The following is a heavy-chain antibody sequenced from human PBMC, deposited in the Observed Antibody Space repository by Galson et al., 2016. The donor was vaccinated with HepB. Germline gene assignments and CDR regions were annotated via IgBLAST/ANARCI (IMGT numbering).Heavy chain of an antibody. CDR3: ARDISGHGTKGWDRDY. D-gene: IGHD1-26*01. CDR1: SSSFSGHL. CDR2: ISGNSRSI. J-gene: IGHJ4*02. Sequence: SLRLSCAASSSSFSGHLMNWVRQAPGKGPEWVSSISGNSRSIYYAESVKGRFTISRDNAEKLLFLQMNRLKAEDTAAYYCARDISGHGTKGWDRDYWGQGTLVTVSS. V-gene: IGHV3-21*01.